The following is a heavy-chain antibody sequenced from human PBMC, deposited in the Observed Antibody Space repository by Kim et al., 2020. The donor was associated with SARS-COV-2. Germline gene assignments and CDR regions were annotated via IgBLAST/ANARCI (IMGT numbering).Heavy chain of an antibody. J-gene: IGHJ4*02. D-gene: IGHD3-3*01. Sequence: YYPGSVKGRFTISRENAKNSLYLQMNSLRAGDTAVYYCARLDFEEDYFDYWGQGTLVTVSS. CDR3: ARLDFEEDYFDY. V-gene: IGHV3-13*01.